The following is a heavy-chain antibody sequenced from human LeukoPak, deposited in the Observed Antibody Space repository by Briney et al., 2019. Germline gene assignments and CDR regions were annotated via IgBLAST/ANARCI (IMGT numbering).Heavy chain of an antibody. J-gene: IGHJ6*02. CDR3: ARHVRTYYYDSSGGYYYYYGMDV. V-gene: IGHV4-59*08. D-gene: IGHD3-22*01. CDR2: IYYSGGT. CDR1: GGSISSYY. Sequence: PSETLSLTCTVSGGSISSYYWSWIRQPPGKGLEWIGYIYYSGGTNYNPSLKSRVTISVDTSKNQFSLKLSSVTAADTAVYYCARHVRTYYYDSSGGYYYYYGMDVWGQGTTVTVSS.